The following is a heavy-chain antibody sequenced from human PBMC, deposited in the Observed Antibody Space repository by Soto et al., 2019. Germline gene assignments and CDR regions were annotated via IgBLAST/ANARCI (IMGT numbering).Heavy chain of an antibody. V-gene: IGHV2-26*01. D-gene: IGHD3-16*02. CDR3: ARIQDYVWGSYPFDV. CDR2: IFSNDEK. CDR1: GFSLNDARLG. Sequence: SGPTLVNPTETLTLTCTVSGFSLNDARLGVSWIRQPPGRALEWLAHIFSNDEKSYSTSLYNRLTISKDTSKSQVVLTMTNMGPVDTATYFCARIQDYVWGSYPFDVWGQGSLGTVSS. J-gene: IGHJ4*02.